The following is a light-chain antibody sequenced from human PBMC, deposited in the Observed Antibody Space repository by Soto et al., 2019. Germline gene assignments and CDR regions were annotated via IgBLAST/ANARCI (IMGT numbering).Light chain of an antibody. CDR1: SSDVGSYNR. CDR3: SSYTTETTWM. J-gene: IGLJ3*02. CDR2: AVT. V-gene: IGLV2-18*02. Sequence: QSALTQPPSVSGSPGQSVTISCTGTSSDVGSYNRVSWYQQPPGTAPKLMLYAVTNRPSGVPDRFSGSKSGNTASLTISGLQAEDEADYYCSSYTTETTWMFGGGTKLTVL.